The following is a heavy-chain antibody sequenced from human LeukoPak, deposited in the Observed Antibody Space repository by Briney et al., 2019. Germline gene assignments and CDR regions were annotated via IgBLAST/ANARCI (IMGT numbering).Heavy chain of an antibody. CDR3: ARIVDCSSTSCYDY. CDR1: GFTFSSYE. CDR2: ISSSGSTI. D-gene: IGHD2-2*01. Sequence: PGGTLRLSCAASGFTFSSYEMNWVRQAPGKGLEWASYISSSGSTIYYAAPVKGRFTISRDNAKNSLYLQMNSLRAEDTAVYYCARIVDCSSTSCYDYWGQGTLVTVSS. J-gene: IGHJ4*02. V-gene: IGHV3-48*03.